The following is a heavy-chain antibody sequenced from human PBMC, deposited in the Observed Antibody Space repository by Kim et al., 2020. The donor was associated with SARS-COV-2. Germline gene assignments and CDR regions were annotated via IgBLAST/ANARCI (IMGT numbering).Heavy chain of an antibody. CDR1: GDSITGW. J-gene: IGHJ4*01. CDR2: ILHTGVA. V-gene: IGHV4-4*02. D-gene: IGHD2-8*02. CDR3: VKLVAAAYRQFEH. Sequence: SETLSLTCAVSGDSITGWWGWVRQPPGKGLEWVAEILHTGVANYNPSLESRRVTISLDKSKNHFSLRLNSVTAADTAIYYCVKLVAAAYRQFEHWGQGILVTVSS.